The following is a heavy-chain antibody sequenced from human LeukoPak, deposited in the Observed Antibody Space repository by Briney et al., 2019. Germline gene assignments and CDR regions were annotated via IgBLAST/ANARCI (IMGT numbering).Heavy chain of an antibody. V-gene: IGHV3-30*04. CDR2: K. J-gene: IGHJ1*01. D-gene: IGHD3-22*01. CDR3: ARETFVYVTSGGEYFQH. Sequence: TGRSLSFSCAASGFTDSTFPMERVRQAPGKGLEWVAVKYYANSVKGRFTISRDNSKNTLYLQMNSLRAEDTAVYYCARETFVYVTSGGEYFQHWGQGTLVTVSS. CDR1: GFTDSTFP.